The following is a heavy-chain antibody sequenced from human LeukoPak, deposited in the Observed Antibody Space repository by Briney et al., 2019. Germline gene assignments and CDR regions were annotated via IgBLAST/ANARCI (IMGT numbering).Heavy chain of an antibody. J-gene: IGHJ6*03. D-gene: IGHD3-3*01. CDR2: IYYSGST. CDR1: GGSISSHY. Sequence: SETLSLTCTVSGGSISSHYWGWIRQPPGKGLEWIGYIYYSGSTNYNPSLKSRVTISVDTSKNQFSLKLSSVTAADTAVYYCARNPTRRYYDFWSGYFFGDYYMDVWGKGTTVTVSS. CDR3: ARNPTRRYYDFWSGYFFGDYYMDV. V-gene: IGHV4-59*11.